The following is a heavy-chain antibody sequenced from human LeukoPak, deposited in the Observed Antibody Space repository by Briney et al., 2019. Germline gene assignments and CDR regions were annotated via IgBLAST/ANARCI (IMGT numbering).Heavy chain of an antibody. CDR3: AKVHCSSADCFTGGFDC. Sequence: PGGSLRLSWAASGFTFDDYAVHWVRQVPEKGLEWVSGFNWNTGNIDYADSVKGRFTISRDNAKNSLYLQMNSLRTEDTAFYYCAKVHCSSADCFTGGFDCWGQGTLVIVSS. CDR1: GFTFDDYA. V-gene: IGHV3-9*01. D-gene: IGHD2-2*02. J-gene: IGHJ4*02. CDR2: FNWNTGNI.